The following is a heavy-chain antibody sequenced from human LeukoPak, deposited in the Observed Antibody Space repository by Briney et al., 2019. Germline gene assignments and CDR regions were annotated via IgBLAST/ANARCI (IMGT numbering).Heavy chain of an antibody. CDR3: ARDESGHWFDP. V-gene: IGHV1-2*06. Sequence: ASVKVSCKASGYRFTGYYIHWVRQAPGQGLEWMGRINPHSGDTTYAQKFHGRATLTTDTSISTAYRELGRLRYDDTAVYYCARDESGHWFDPWGQGSLVTVSS. J-gene: IGHJ5*02. CDR2: INPHSGDT. CDR1: GYRFTGYY.